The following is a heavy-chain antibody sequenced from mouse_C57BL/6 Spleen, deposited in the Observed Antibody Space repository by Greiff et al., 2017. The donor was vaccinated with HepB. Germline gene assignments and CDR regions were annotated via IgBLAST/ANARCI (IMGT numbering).Heavy chain of an antibody. J-gene: IGHJ3*01. D-gene: IGHD1-1*01. CDR2: INPNNGGT. CDR3: ARSLYYYGIAY. CDR1: GYTFTDYY. Sequence: EVQLQQSGPELVKPGASVKISCKASGYTFTDYYMNWVKQSHGKSLEWIGDINPNNGGTSYNQKFKGKATLTVDKSSSTAYMELRSLTSEDSAVYYCARSLYYYGIAYWGQVTLVTVSA. V-gene: IGHV1-26*01.